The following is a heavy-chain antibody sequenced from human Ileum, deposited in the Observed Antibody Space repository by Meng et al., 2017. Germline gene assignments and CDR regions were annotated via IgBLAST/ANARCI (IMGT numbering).Heavy chain of an antibody. CDR2: IYHSGST. D-gene: IGHD6-13*01. J-gene: IGHJ4*02. V-gene: IGHV4-4*02. CDR3: ASLGPRTAAGRVYYFDY. Sequence: QVQREVSGQGLVKPSGTLSLTCAVSGGAIRRSNWCSWVRQPPGKGLEWIGEIYHSGSTNYNPSLKSRATISVDKYKNQFSLKLSSVTAADTAVYYCASLGPRTAAGRVYYFDYWGQGTLVTVSS. CDR1: GGAIRRSNW.